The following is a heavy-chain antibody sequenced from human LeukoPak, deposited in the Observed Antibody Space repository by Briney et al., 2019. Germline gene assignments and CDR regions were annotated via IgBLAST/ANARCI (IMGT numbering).Heavy chain of an antibody. CDR3: ANLESGDDVFDI. Sequence: GASMRLSCAASALTFSSYDMSWVRQAPGKGLEWDSVIRGRGGSTYYADSVKGRFTISRDNSKNTVCLQRNGLRDEDTAVYYCANLESGDDVFDIWGQGTMVTVSS. V-gene: IGHV3-23*01. CDR2: IRGRGGST. J-gene: IGHJ3*02. D-gene: IGHD2-15*01. CDR1: ALTFSSYD.